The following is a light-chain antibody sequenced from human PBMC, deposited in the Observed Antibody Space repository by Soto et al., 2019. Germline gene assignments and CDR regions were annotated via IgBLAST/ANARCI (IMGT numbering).Light chain of an antibody. V-gene: IGKV3-20*01. CDR3: QQYCSSSFT. Sequence: EIVLTQSPGTLSLPTGERATLSCRASQSVSSTCLAWYQQNPGQAPRLLIYGASSRATGIPDRFSGSGSGTDFTLTISRLEPEDFAVDFCQQYCSSSFTFGQGTKLEIK. CDR2: GAS. CDR1: QSVSSTC. J-gene: IGKJ2*01.